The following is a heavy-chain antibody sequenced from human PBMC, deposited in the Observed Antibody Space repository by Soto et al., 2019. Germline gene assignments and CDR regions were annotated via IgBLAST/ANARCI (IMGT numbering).Heavy chain of an antibody. D-gene: IGHD3-16*01. CDR2: ISYDGSNK. CDR1: GFTFSSYA. CDR3: ARAYEGDYFEY. V-gene: IGHV3-30-3*01. Sequence: PGGSLRLSCAASGFTFSSYAMHWVRQAPGKGLEWVAVISYDGSNKYYADSVKGRFTISRDNSKNTLYLQMNSLRAEDTAVYYCARAYEGDYFEYWGQGTLVTVSS. J-gene: IGHJ4*02.